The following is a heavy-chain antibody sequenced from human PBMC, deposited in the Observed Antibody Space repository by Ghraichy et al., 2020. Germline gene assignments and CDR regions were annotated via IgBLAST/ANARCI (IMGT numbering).Heavy chain of an antibody. CDR3: AREYYDSSGYYYLSGDY. CDR1: GFTFSSYS. CDR2: ISSSSSTI. J-gene: IGHJ4*02. D-gene: IGHD3-22*01. V-gene: IGHV3-48*02. Sequence: GGSLRLSCAASGFTFSSYSMNWVRQAPGKGLEWVSYISSSSSTIYYADSVKGRFTISRDNAKNSLYLQMNSLRDEDTAVYYCAREYYDSSGYYYLSGDYWGQGTLVTVSS.